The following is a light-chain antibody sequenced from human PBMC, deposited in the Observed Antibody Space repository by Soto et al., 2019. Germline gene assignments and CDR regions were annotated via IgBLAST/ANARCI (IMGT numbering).Light chain of an antibody. CDR3: QQYGSSPRT. Sequence: EIVLTQSPGTLSLSPGERATLSCRASQSFSSSYLAWYQQKPGQAPRLLIYGASSRATGIPDRFSGSGSGTDFTLTISRLEPEDFEVYYCQQYGSSPRTFGQGTKVDIX. J-gene: IGKJ1*01. CDR1: QSFSSSY. CDR2: GAS. V-gene: IGKV3-20*01.